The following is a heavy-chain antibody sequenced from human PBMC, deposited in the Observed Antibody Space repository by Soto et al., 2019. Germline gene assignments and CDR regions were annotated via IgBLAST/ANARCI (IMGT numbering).Heavy chain of an antibody. Sequence: LSLTCTVSGGSISSYYWSWIRQPPGKGLEWIGYIYYSGSTSYNPSLKSRVTISVVTSKNQFSLKLSSVTAADTAVYYCARYVDTAMERAVDYWGQGTLVTVSS. CDR3: ARYVDTAMERAVDY. J-gene: IGHJ4*02. CDR1: GGSISSYY. CDR2: IYYSGST. V-gene: IGHV4-59*01. D-gene: IGHD5-18*01.